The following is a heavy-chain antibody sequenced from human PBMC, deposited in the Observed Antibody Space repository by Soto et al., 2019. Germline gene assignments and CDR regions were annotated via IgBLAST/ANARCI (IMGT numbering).Heavy chain of an antibody. CDR3: ARQLTIFGVVTTMDV. CDR1: GYSFTSYW. J-gene: IGHJ6*02. D-gene: IGHD3-3*01. V-gene: IGHV5-10-1*01. Sequence: LGESLKISCKGSGYSFTSYWISWVRQMPGKGLEWMGRIDPSDSYTNYSPSFQGHVTISADKSISTTYLQWSSLKASDTAMYYCARQLTIFGVVTTMDVWGQGTTVTVSS. CDR2: IDPSDSYT.